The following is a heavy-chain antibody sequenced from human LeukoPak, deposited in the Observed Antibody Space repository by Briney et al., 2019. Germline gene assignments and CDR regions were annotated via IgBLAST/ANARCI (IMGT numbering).Heavy chain of an antibody. CDR2: IKKDGSEK. Sequence: GGSLRLSCAASGFTFSSYWMSWVRQAPGKGLEWVANIKKDGSEKYYVDSVKGRFTISRDNAKTSAYLQMNSLRAEDTAVYYCARDLSGVTGYTYGRGIDYWGQGTLVTVSS. V-gene: IGHV3-7*01. D-gene: IGHD5-18*01. J-gene: IGHJ4*02. CDR3: ARDLSGVTGYTYGRGIDY. CDR1: GFTFSSYW.